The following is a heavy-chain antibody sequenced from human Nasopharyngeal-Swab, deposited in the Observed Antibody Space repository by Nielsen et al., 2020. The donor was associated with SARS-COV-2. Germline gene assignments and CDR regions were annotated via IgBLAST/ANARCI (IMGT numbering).Heavy chain of an antibody. J-gene: IGHJ6*02. CDR3: ARYPSSSWSSYGMDV. Sequence: WIRQPPGKGLEWIGYIYYTGSTYCNPSLKSRVTISVDTSKSPFSLKLTSVTAADTAVYYCARYPSSSWSSYGMDVWDQGTTVTVSS. D-gene: IGHD6-13*01. CDR2: IYYTGST. V-gene: IGHV4-31*02.